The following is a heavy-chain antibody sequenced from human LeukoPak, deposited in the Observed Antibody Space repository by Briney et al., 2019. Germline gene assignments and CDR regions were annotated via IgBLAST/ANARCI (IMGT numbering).Heavy chain of an antibody. CDR2: ISGSGGST. CDR1: GFTFSSYA. CDR3: AKETVVVRALDY. D-gene: IGHD2-15*01. Sequence: PGGSLRLSCAVSGFTFSSYAMSWVRQAPGKGLEWVSVISGSGGSTYYADSVQGRFTISRDNSQNTLYLQMNSLSAEDTAVYFCAKETVVVRALDYWGQGALVTVSS. V-gene: IGHV3-23*01. J-gene: IGHJ4*02.